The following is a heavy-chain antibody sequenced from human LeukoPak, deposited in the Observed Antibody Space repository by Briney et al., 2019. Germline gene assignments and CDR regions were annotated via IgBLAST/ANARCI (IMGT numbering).Heavy chain of an antibody. V-gene: IGHV5-51*01. J-gene: IGHJ4*02. Sequence: GESLKISCTASGYNFNTYWIGWVRQMPGKGLEWMGIIYPGDSDTAYSPSFQGQVTISVDKSISTAYLQWSSLKASDTAMYYCARAKGYYCPDYWGQGTLVTVSS. D-gene: IGHD2/OR15-2a*01. CDR3: ARAKGYYCPDY. CDR2: IYPGDSDT. CDR1: GYNFNTYW.